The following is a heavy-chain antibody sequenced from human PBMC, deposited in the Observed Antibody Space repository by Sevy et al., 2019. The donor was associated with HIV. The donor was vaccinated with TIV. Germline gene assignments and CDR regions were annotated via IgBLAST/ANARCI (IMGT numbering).Heavy chain of an antibody. V-gene: IGHV4-59*01. J-gene: IGHJ4*02. Sequence: SETLSLTCTVSGGSISSYYWSWIRQPPGKGLEWIGYIYYSGSTNYNPSLKSRVTISVDTSKNQFSLKLSSVTAADTAVYYCAGSAYPAYYFDYWGQGTLVTVSS. CDR1: GGSISSYY. CDR3: AGSAYPAYYFDY. CDR2: IYYSGST. D-gene: IGHD2-2*01.